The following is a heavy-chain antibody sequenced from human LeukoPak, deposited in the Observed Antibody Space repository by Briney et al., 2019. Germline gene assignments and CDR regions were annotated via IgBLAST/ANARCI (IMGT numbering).Heavy chain of an antibody. CDR2: IIGSGGST. CDR1: GFTFSSYA. Sequence: GVSLRLSCAASGFTFSSYAMSWVRQAPGKGLEWVSAIIGSGGSTYYADSVKGRFTISRDNSKNTLYLQMNSLRAEDTAVYYCAKDQAKYYYDSSGYPYYFDYWGQGTLVTVSA. CDR3: AKDQAKYYYDSSGYPYYFDY. D-gene: IGHD3-22*01. V-gene: IGHV3-23*01. J-gene: IGHJ4*02.